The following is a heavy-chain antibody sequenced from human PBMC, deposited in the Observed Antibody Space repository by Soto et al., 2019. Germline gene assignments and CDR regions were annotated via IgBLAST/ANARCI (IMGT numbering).Heavy chain of an antibody. CDR1: GFTFSSYW. V-gene: IGHV3-7*05. CDR3: ARDKSFRDLMITFGGVMGYYGMDV. D-gene: IGHD3-16*01. J-gene: IGHJ6*02. Sequence: GGSLRLSCAASGFTFSSYWMSWVRQAPGKGLEWVANIKQDGSEKYYVDSVKGRFTISRDNAKNSLYLQMNSLRAEDTAVYYCARDKSFRDLMITFGGVMGYYGMDVWGQGTTVTVSS. CDR2: IKQDGSEK.